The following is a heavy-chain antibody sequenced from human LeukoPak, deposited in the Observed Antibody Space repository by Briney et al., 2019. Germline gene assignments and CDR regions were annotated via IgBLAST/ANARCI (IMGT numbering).Heavy chain of an antibody. J-gene: IGHJ3*02. Sequence: ASVTVSCKASGYTFTTYGISWVRQAPGQGLEWMGWISAYNGNTNYVQNLQGRVTMTTDTSTSTAYMELRSLRSDDTAVYYCARDARGAAAADDAFDIWGQGTMVTVSS. D-gene: IGHD6-13*01. V-gene: IGHV1-18*01. CDR3: ARDARGAAAADDAFDI. CDR2: ISAYNGNT. CDR1: GYTFTTYG.